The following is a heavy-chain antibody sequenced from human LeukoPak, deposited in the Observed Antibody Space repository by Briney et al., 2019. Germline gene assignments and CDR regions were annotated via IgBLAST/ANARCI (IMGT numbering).Heavy chain of an antibody. V-gene: IGHV3-66*01. CDR1: GFTVSSNY. D-gene: IGHD2-15*01. J-gene: IGHJ4*02. CDR2: IYSCGST. Sequence: PGGSLRLSCAASGFTVSSNYMSWVRQAPGKGLEWVSVIYSCGSTYYADSVKGRFTISRDNSKNTLYLQMNSLRAEDTAVYYCAREISPGYCSGGTGEFDYWGQGTLVTVSS. CDR3: AREISPGYCSGGTGEFDY.